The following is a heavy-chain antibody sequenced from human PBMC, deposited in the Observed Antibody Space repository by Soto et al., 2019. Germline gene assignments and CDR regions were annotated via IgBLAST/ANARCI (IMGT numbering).Heavy chain of an antibody. J-gene: IGHJ4*02. CDR1: GFTVSNYA. Sequence: EVQLLESGGGLVQPGGSLRLSCAASGFTVSNYAMTWVRQAPGKGLEWVSVITGSGGGTYFVDSVKGRFTISRDNSKNTVYLQMHSLRAEDTAVYYCAKRPLTAAGFDYWGQGTLVNVSS. D-gene: IGHD6-13*01. CDR3: AKRPLTAAGFDY. CDR2: ITGSGGGT. V-gene: IGHV3-23*01.